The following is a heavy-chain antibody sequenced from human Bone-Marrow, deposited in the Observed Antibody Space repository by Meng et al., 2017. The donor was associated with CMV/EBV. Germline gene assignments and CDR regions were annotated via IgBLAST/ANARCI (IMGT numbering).Heavy chain of an antibody. Sequence: SETLSLTCTVSGGSISSYYWSWIRQPPGKGLEWIGYIYYSGSTNYNPSLKSRVTISVDKSKNQFSLKLSSVTAADTAVYYCARVIARTVYYYYGMDVWGQGTTVTVSS. CDR1: GGSISSYY. J-gene: IGHJ6*02. D-gene: IGHD6-6*01. CDR3: ARVIARTVYYYYGMDV. V-gene: IGHV4-59*12. CDR2: IYYSGST.